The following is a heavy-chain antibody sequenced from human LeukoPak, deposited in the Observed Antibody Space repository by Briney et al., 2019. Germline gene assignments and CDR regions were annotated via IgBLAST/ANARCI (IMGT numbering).Heavy chain of an antibody. J-gene: IGHJ4*02. D-gene: IGHD2-15*01. CDR1: GFTFDDYA. CDR2: ISWNSGSI. V-gene: IGHV3-9*01. Sequence: GGSLRLSCAASGFTFDDYAMHWVRQAPGKGLEWVSGISWNSGSIGYADSVKGRFTISRDNAKNSLYLQMNSLRAEDTALYYCAKDWIVGVVKATNWGQGTLVTVSS. CDR3: AKDWIVGVVKATN.